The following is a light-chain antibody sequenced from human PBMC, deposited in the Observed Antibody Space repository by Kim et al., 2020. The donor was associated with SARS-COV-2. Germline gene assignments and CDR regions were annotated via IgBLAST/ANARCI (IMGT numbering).Light chain of an antibody. J-gene: IGKJ1*01. CDR3: QQYSTTRT. CDR2: WAS. CDR1: YSLLFSSNNKHC. Sequence: RATINRTSSYSLLFSSNNKHCLAWYQQKPGQPPKLLIYWASTRESGVPDRFSGTGSGTDFTLTISSLQAEDVAVYYCQQYSTTRTFGQATKV. V-gene: IGKV4-1*01.